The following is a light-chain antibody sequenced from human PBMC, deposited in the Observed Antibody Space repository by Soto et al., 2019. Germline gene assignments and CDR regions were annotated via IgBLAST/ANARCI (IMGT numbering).Light chain of an antibody. CDR2: YNS. J-gene: IGLJ2*01. CDR3: QVWDVSSDHVL. Sequence: SYELTQPPSVSVAQGETATITCGGYDSGTKSVHWYQQKPGQAPVLVIYYNSDRPSGIPERFSGSKSGNTATLTITTVEAGDEADFYCQVWDVSSDHVLFGGGTKLTVL. V-gene: IGLV3-21*04. CDR1: DSGTKS.